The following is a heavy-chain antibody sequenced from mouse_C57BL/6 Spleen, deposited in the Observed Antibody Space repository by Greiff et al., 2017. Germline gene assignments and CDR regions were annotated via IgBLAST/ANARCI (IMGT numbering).Heavy chain of an antibody. CDR1: GFNIKDDY. J-gene: IGHJ3*01. Sequence: VQLQQSGAELVRPGASVKLSCTASGFNIKDDYMHWVKQRPEQGLEWIGWIDPENGDTEYASKFQGKATITADTSSNTAYLQLSSLTSEDTAVYYCTTLYYEFAYWGQGTLGTVAA. D-gene: IGHD2-4*01. CDR2: IDPENGDT. CDR3: TTLYYEFAY. V-gene: IGHV14-4*01.